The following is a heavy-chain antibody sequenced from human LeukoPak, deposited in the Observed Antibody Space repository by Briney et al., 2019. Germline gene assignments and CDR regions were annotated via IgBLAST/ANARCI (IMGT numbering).Heavy chain of an antibody. V-gene: IGHV3-23*01. Sequence: PGGSLRLSCAVSGFTFSSYAMSWVRQAPGKGLEWVSGISGSAGSTVYADSVKGRLTISRDNSKNTLNLQMNSLRAEDTAVYYCAKDLLSGSGSFSWGVFDYWGQGTLVTVSA. J-gene: IGHJ4*02. CDR1: GFTFSSYA. D-gene: IGHD3-10*01. CDR2: ISGSAGST. CDR3: AKDLLSGSGSFSWGVFDY.